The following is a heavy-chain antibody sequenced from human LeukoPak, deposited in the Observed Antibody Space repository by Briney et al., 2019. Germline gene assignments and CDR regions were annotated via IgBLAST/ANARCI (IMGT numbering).Heavy chain of an antibody. CDR3: ARGPSDTAMVNLPEWFDP. J-gene: IGHJ5*02. CDR1: GFTFSSYA. Sequence: PGGSLRLSCAASGFTFSSYAMHWVRQAPGKGLEWVAVISYDGSNKYYADSVKGRFTISRDNSKNTLYLQMNSLRAEDTAVYYCARGPSDTAMVNLPEWFDPWGQGTLVTVSS. D-gene: IGHD5-18*01. V-gene: IGHV3-30-3*01. CDR2: ISYDGSNK.